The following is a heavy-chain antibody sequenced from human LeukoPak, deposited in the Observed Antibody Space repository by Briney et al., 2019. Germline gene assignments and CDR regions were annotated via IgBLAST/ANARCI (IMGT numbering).Heavy chain of an antibody. D-gene: IGHD2-2*01. CDR3: AGGDSCDY. CDR1: GYTFTSYG. J-gene: IGHJ4*02. CDR2: INPNSGGT. V-gene: IGHV1-2*02. Sequence: ASVKVSCKASGYTFTSYGISWVRQAPGQGLEWMGWINPNSGGTNYAQKFQGRVTMTRDTSISTAYMELSRLRSDDTAVYYCAGGDSCDYWGQGTLVTVSS.